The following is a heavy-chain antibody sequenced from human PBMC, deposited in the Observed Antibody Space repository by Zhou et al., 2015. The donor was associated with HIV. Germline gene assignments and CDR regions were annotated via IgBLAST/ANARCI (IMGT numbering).Heavy chain of an antibody. V-gene: IGHV1-69*01. J-gene: IGHJ2*01. CDR3: ARDGGKRYCSGGSCYFWYFDL. D-gene: IGHD2-15*01. CDR2: IIPIFGTA. CDR1: GGTFNSYA. Sequence: QVQLVQSGAEVKKPGSSVKVSCKASGGTFNSYAISWVRQAPGQGLEWMGGIIPIFGTANYAQKFQGRVTITADESTSTAYMELSSLRSEDTAVYYCARDGGKRYCSGGSCYFWYFDLWGRGTWSLS.